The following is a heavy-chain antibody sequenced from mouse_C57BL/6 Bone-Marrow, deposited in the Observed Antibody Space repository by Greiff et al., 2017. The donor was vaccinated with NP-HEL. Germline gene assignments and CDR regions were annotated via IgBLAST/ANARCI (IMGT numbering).Heavy chain of an antibody. J-gene: IGHJ1*03. D-gene: IGHD2-3*01. CDR3: ARLDGYWYFDV. CDR1: GFTFSSYT. CDR2: ISGGGGNT. V-gene: IGHV5-9*01. Sequence: EVNLVESGGGLVKPGGSLKLSCAASGFTFSSYTMSWVRQTPEKRLEWVATISGGGGNTYYPDSVKGRFTISRDNAKNTLYLQMSSLRSEDTALYYCARLDGYWYFDVWGTGTTVTVSS.